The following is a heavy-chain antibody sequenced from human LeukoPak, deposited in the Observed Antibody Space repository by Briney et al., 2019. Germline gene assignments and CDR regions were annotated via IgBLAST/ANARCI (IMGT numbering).Heavy chain of an antibody. D-gene: IGHD1-26*01. J-gene: IGHJ5*02. Sequence: SETLSLTCAVYGGSFSGYYWSWIRQPPGKGLEWIGEINHSGSTNYNPSLKSRVTISVDTSKNQFSLKLSSVTAADTAVYYCARDPRGSSNWFDPWGQGTLVTVSS. CDR1: GGSFSGYY. CDR2: INHSGST. V-gene: IGHV4-34*01. CDR3: ARDPRGSSNWFDP.